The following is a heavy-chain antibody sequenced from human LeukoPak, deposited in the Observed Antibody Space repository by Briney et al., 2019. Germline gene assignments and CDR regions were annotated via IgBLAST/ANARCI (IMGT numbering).Heavy chain of an antibody. CDR3: ARFEAYPLYYYYMDV. Sequence: SETLSLTCTVSGGSISSGSYYWGWIRQPAGKGLEWIGRIYTSGSTNYNPSLKSRFTISVDTSKNQFSLKLSSVTAADTAVYYCARFEAYPLYYYYMDVWGKGTTVTVSS. J-gene: IGHJ6*03. CDR2: IYTSGST. V-gene: IGHV4-61*02. CDR1: GGSISSGSYY.